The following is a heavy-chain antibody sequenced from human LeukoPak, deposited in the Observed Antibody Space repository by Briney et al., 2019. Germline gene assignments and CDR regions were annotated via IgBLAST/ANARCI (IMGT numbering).Heavy chain of an antibody. CDR3: ARVGASVAAAAYWYFDL. Sequence: PRETLSLSCTVSGGSISSYYWSWIRQPAGKGLEWIGRIYSSGTTKYNPSLKSRVTMSVDTSKNQFSLNLSSLTAADTAVYYCARVGASVAAAAYWYFDLWGRGTLVSVSS. CDR1: GGSISSYY. CDR2: IYSSGTT. V-gene: IGHV4-4*07. D-gene: IGHD6-13*01. J-gene: IGHJ2*01.